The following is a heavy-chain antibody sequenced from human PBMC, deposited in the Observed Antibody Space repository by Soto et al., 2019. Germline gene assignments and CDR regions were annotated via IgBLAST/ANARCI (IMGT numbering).Heavy chain of an antibody. J-gene: IGHJ4*02. V-gene: IGHV1-18*01. CDR1: GYTFTNYG. D-gene: IGHD6-6*01. Sequence: QVQLVQSGPEVKKPGASVKVSCKTSGYTFTNYGISWVRQAPGQGLEWMGWITTDKGKTTYAQKFQGRVTMTTDTSTSTAYMELRSLRSDDTAMYYCATRPPAFDYWGQGPLVTVSS. CDR3: ATRPPAFDY. CDR2: ITTDKGKT.